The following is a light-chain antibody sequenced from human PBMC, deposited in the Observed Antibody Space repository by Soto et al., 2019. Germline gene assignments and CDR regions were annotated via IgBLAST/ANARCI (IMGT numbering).Light chain of an antibody. J-gene: IGKJ2*01. Sequence: EIVMTQSPATLSVSPGERATLSCRASPSVSSNLAWYQQKPGQAPRLLIYGASTRATGIPDRFSGSGSGTEFTLTISSEQSEDFAVYYCKQYNNWPPFTFGQGTKLEIK. V-gene: IGKV3-15*01. CDR2: GAS. CDR3: KQYNNWPPFT. CDR1: PSVSSN.